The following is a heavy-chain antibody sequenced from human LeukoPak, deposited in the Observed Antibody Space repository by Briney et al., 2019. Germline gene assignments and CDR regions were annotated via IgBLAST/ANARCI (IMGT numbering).Heavy chain of an antibody. CDR2: IYYSGST. V-gene: IGHV4-31*03. CDR1: GGSISSGDYY. Sequence: PSETLSLTCTVSGGSISSGDYYWSWIRQHPGMGLEWIGYIYYSGSTYYNPSLKSRVTISVDTSKNQFSLDLNSVTAADTAVYYCARDRHYYDTSGDRSYFFDYWGQGTLVIVSS. J-gene: IGHJ4*02. CDR3: ARDRHYYDTSGDRSYFFDY. D-gene: IGHD3-22*01.